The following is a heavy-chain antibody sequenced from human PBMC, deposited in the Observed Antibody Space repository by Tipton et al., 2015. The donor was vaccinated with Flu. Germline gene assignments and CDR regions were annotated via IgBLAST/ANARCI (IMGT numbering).Heavy chain of an antibody. CDR1: GGSFSGYY. V-gene: IGHV4-34*01. CDR3: ARAAAAGRSNYYYYGMDV. Sequence: LSLTCAVYGGSFSGYYWNWIRQPPGKGLEWIGEINHSGSTNYNPSLKSRVTISVDTSKNQFSLKLSSVTAADTAVYYCARAAAAGRSNYYYYGMDVWGQGTTVTVSS. CDR2: INHSGST. J-gene: IGHJ6*02. D-gene: IGHD6-13*01.